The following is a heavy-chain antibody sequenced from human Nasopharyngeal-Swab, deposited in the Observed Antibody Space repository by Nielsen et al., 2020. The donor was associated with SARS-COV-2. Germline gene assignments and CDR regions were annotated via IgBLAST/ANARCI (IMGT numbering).Heavy chain of an antibody. D-gene: IGHD5-24*01. Sequence: GESLKISCTGFGYSFANYWIGWVRQMPGKGLEWMGSIYPGNSDTRYSPAFHGRVTISADKSINTAYVQWTSLRASDTAVYYCARRAARDGYKYEVDPWGQGTLVTVSS. J-gene: IGHJ5*02. V-gene: IGHV5-51*01. CDR3: ARRAARDGYKYEVDP. CDR1: GYSFANYW. CDR2: IYPGNSDT.